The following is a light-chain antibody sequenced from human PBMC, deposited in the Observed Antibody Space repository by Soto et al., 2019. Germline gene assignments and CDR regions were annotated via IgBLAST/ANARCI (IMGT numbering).Light chain of an antibody. CDR2: TAS. V-gene: IGKV1-27*01. Sequence: DIQMTQSPSSLSASVGDSVTITCRASQGIINYLAWFQQKPGKVPTLLIYTASTLRSGVPSRFSGSSSGTDFTLTIISLQPADFATDYCQNYNSECLTFGKQTKVEI. J-gene: IGKJ1*01. CDR1: QGIINY. CDR3: QNYNSECLT.